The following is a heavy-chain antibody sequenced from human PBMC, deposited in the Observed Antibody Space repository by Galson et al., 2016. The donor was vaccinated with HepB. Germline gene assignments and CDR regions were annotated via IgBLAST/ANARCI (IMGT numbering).Heavy chain of an antibody. D-gene: IGHD5-12*01. Sequence: SVKVSCKASGYTFAAYYIHWVRLAPGQGLEWLGWINPKSGGTSYAQKFQGRVTMTRDTSITTAYMELNRLRSDDTAVYYCARRIVATIPSYYYYGMDVWGQGTTVTVSS. CDR1: GYTFAAYY. CDR3: ARRIVATIPSYYYYGMDV. CDR2: INPKSGGT. V-gene: IGHV1-2*02. J-gene: IGHJ6*02.